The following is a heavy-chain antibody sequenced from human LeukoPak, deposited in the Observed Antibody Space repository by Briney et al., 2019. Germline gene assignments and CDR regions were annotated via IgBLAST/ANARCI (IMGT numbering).Heavy chain of an antibody. D-gene: IGHD3-9*01. J-gene: IGHJ4*02. CDR2: ISSSSSYI. Sequence: GGSLRLSCAASGFTFSSYSMNWVRQAPGKGLEWVSSISSSSSYIYYADSVKGRFTISRDNAKNSLYLQMISLRAEDTAVYYCARVDILTGLYYFDYWGQGTLVTVSS. CDR3: ARVDILTGLYYFDY. V-gene: IGHV3-21*01. CDR1: GFTFSSYS.